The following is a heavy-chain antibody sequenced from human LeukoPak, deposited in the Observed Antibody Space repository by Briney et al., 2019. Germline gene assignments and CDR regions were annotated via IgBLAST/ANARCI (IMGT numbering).Heavy chain of an antibody. CDR3: AKGGKWDVTPFDY. CDR2: ISGGGGST. CDR1: GFTFTSYS. Sequence: GGSLRLSCAASGFTFTSYSMNWVRQAPGKGLEWVSTISGGGGSTYYADSVKGRFTISRDNSKNTLYLQVNRLRAEDTAVYYCAKGGKWDVTPFDYWGQGTLVTVSS. D-gene: IGHD1-26*01. J-gene: IGHJ4*02. V-gene: IGHV3-23*01.